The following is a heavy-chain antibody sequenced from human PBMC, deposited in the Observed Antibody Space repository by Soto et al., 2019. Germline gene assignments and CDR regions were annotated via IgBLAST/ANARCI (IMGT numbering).Heavy chain of an antibody. Sequence: SETLSLTCTVSGGSISSYYWSWIRHPAGKGLEWIGRIYTSGSTNYNPSLKSRVTMSVDTSKNQFSLKLSSVTAADTAVYYCARDRGEYSYGPGYYYYYGMDVWGQGTTVT. CDR2: IYTSGST. V-gene: IGHV4-4*07. CDR1: GGSISSYY. J-gene: IGHJ6*02. CDR3: ARDRGEYSYGPGYYYYYGMDV. D-gene: IGHD5-18*01.